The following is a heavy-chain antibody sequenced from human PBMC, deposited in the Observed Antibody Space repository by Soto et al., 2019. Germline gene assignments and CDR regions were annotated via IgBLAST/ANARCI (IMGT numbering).Heavy chain of an antibody. CDR3: ARLHTEMVLSGVRHEYYFDY. Sequence: QVQLQESGPRLVKPSETLSLTCTVSGASISPYYWSWIRQPPGKGLDWIGSIYHTGSTNYNPSLNGRVTISVDTSKSQFSLRLTSVTAAHTAVYYCARLHTEMVLSGVRHEYYFDYWGQGSLVTVSS. D-gene: IGHD5-18*01. V-gene: IGHV4-59*01. CDR2: IYHTGST. J-gene: IGHJ4*02. CDR1: GASISPYY.